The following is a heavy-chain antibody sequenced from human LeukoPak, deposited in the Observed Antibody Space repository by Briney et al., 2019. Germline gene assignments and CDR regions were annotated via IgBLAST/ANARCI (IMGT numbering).Heavy chain of an antibody. J-gene: IGHJ4*02. CDR3: ATVGGYGSHFDY. CDR1: GFTVSSKY. Sequence: GGSLSLSCAASGFTVSSKYLSWVRQAPGKGLECVSIIYSGDSPYYADSVKGRFTVSRDNSKNTLFLQMNSLRVEDTAVYYCATVGGYGSHFDYWGQGTLVTVSS. D-gene: IGHD5-12*01. CDR2: IYSGDSP. V-gene: IGHV3-53*01.